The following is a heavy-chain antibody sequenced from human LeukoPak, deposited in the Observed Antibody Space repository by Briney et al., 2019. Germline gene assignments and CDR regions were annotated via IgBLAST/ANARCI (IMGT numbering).Heavy chain of an antibody. V-gene: IGHV3-23*01. CDR1: GFTLSSYA. J-gene: IGHJ4*02. CDR3: AKDRDIAVADY. Sequence: GGSLRLSCAASGFTLSSYAMSWVRQAPGKGLEWVSAISGSGGGTYYADSVKGRFTISRDNSKNTLYLQMNSLRAEDTAVYYCAKDRDIAVADYWGQGTLVTVSS. CDR2: ISGSGGGT. D-gene: IGHD6-19*01.